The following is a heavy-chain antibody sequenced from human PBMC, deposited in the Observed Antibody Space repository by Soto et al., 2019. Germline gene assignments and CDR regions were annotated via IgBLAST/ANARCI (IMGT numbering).Heavy chain of an antibody. J-gene: IGHJ5*02. CDR2: ISGSGANT. V-gene: IGHV3-23*01. CDR3: ASFGRTMSREVMKGFDP. Sequence: EGQLLESGGGLVQPGGSLRLSCAASGFTFNTYAMNWVRQAPGKGLEWVSTISGSGANTYYADTVKGRFTISRDKSKNTLYLQRNSLSVEDTAVYYCASFGRTMSREVMKGFDPWGQGTLVTVSS. D-gene: IGHD3-10*01. CDR1: GFTFNTYA.